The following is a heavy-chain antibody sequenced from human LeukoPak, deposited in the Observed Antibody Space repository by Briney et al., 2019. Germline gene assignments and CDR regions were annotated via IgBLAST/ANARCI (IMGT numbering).Heavy chain of an antibody. CDR2: IGTAGDT. D-gene: IGHD6-13*01. Sequence: GGSLRLSCAASGFTFSSYDMHWVRQATGKGLEWVSAIGTAGDTYYPGSVKGRFTISRENAKNSLHLQMNSLRAGDTAVYYCARGAAAGGYYYYGMDVWGQGTTVTVSS. J-gene: IGHJ6*02. CDR1: GFTFSSYD. CDR3: ARGAAAGGYYYYGMDV. V-gene: IGHV3-13*01.